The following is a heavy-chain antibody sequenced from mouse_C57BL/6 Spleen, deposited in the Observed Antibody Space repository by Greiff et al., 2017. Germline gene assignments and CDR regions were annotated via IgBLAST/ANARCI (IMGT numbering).Heavy chain of an antibody. D-gene: IGHD2-10*02. CDR3: TTGYGNYGY. CDR2: IDPENGDT. Sequence: VHVKQSGAELVRPGASVKLSCTASGFNIKDDYMHWVKQRPEQGLEWIGWIDPENGDTEYASKFQGKATITADTSSNTAYLQLSSLTSEDTAVYYCTTGYGNYGYWGQGTTLTVSS. V-gene: IGHV14-4*01. J-gene: IGHJ2*01. CDR1: GFNIKDDY.